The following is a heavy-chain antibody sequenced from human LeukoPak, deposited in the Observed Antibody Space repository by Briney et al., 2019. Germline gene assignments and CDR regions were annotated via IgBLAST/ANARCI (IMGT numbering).Heavy chain of an antibody. V-gene: IGHV3-48*04. CDR2: ISSSGSTI. J-gene: IGHJ4*02. Sequence: GGSLRLSCAASGFTFSSYGMSWIRQAPGKGLEWVSYISSSGSTIYYADSVKGRFTISRDNAKNSLYLQMNSLRAEDTAVYYCARGRDSSSWYRWYYFDYWGQGTLVTVSS. D-gene: IGHD6-13*01. CDR1: GFTFSSYG. CDR3: ARGRDSSSWYRWYYFDY.